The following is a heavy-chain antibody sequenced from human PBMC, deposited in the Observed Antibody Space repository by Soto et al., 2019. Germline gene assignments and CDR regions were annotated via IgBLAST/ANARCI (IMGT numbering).Heavy chain of an antibody. CDR1: GFTFDDYG. V-gene: IGHV3-20*01. CDR3: ARDIGPCSGGSCYYRNWFDP. Sequence: EVQLVESRGGVVRPGGSLRLSCAASGFTFDDYGMSWVRQAPGKGLEWVSGINWNGGSTGYADSVKGRFTISRDNAKNSLDLEMKSLRAEDTALYHFARDIGPCSGGSCYYRNWFDPWGQGTLVTVSS. CDR2: INWNGGST. J-gene: IGHJ5*02. D-gene: IGHD2-15*01.